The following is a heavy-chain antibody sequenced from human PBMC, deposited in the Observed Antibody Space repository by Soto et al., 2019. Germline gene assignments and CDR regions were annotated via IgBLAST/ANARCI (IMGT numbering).Heavy chain of an antibody. V-gene: IGHV4-59*01. CDR2: IYYSGST. Sequence: SETLSLTCTVSGGSISSYYWSWIRQPPGKGLEWIGYIYYSGSTNYNPSLKSRVTISVDTSKNQFSLKLSSVTAADTAVYYCARAEPSGWLDYWGQGTLVTVSS. CDR3: ARAEPSGWLDY. CDR1: GGSISSYY. J-gene: IGHJ4*02. D-gene: IGHD6-19*01.